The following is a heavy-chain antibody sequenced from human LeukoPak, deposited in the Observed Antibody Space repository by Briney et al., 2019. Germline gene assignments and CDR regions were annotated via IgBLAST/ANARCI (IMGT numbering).Heavy chain of an antibody. J-gene: IGHJ4*02. Sequence: SETLSLTCTISGGSISSYYWSWIRQPPGKGLEWIGYIYYSGSTNYNPSLKSRVTISVDTSKNQFSLKLSSVTAADTAVYYCARRGSGTLQVDFDYWGQGTLVTVSS. CDR3: ARRGSGTLQVDFDY. V-gene: IGHV4-59*08. CDR1: GGSISSYY. D-gene: IGHD3-10*01. CDR2: IYYSGST.